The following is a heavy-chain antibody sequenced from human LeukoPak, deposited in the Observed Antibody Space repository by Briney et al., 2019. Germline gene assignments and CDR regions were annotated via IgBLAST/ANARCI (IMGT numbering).Heavy chain of an antibody. CDR1: GGSISSYY. CDR2: IYYSGST. Sequence: PSETQSLTCTVSGGSISSYYWSWIRQPPGKGLEWIGCIYYSGSTNYNPSLKSRVTISVDTSKNHFSLKLSSVAAADTAVYYCARRTQLNGPLYDILTGYHDAFDIWGQGTMATVSS. V-gene: IGHV4-59*08. CDR3: ARRTQLNGPLYDILTGYHDAFDI. J-gene: IGHJ3*02. D-gene: IGHD3-9*01.